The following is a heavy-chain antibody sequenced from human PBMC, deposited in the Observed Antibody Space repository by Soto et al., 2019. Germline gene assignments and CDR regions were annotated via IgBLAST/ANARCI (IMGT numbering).Heavy chain of an antibody. Sequence: PGGSLRLSCAASGLTFSNVWMTWARQAPGKGLEWVGRIKSKSDGETADVAAPVKARFTISRDDSKNTVFLEMNSLKSEDTALYYCAITAMINRDSSTSFDYWGRGTQVTVSS. CDR3: AITAMINRDSSTSFDY. CDR1: GLTFSNVW. D-gene: IGHD5-18*01. V-gene: IGHV3-15*01. CDR2: IKSKSDGETA. J-gene: IGHJ4*02.